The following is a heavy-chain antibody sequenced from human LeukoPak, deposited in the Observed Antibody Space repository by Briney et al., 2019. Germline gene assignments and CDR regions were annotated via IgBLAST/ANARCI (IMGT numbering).Heavy chain of an antibody. D-gene: IGHD5-18*01. V-gene: IGHV1-69*13. CDR2: IIPIFGTA. J-gene: IGHJ6*02. Sequence: AASVKVSCKASGGTFSSYAISWVRQAPGQGLEWMGGIIPIFGTANYAQKFQGRVTITADESTSTAYMELSSLRSEDTAVYYCARVIHGGMDVWGQGTTATVSS. CDR1: GGTFSSYA. CDR3: ARVIHGGMDV.